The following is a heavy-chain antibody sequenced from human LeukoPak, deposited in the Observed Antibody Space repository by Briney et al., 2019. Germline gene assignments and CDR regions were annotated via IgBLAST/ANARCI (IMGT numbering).Heavy chain of an antibody. CDR1: GGSFSGYY. Sequence: PSETLSLTCAVYGGSFSGYYWSWIREPPGKGLEWIGEIIHSGSTNYDPSLKNRVSISVDTSNNQFSLKLSSVTAADTAVYYCATGSIAVAGSLFDYWGQGTLVTVSA. D-gene: IGHD6-19*01. J-gene: IGHJ4*02. CDR3: ATGSIAVAGSLFDY. CDR2: IIHSGST. V-gene: IGHV4-34*01.